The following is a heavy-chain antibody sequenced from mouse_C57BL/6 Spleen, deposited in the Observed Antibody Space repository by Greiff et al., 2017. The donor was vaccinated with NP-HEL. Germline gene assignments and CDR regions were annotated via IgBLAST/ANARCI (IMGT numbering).Heavy chain of an antibody. CDR2: ISYDGSN. Sequence: EVHLVESGPGLVKPSQSLSLTCSVTGYSITSGYYWNWIRQFPGNKLEWMGYISYDGSNNYNPSLKNRISITRDTSQNQFFLKLNSVTTEDTATYDCAREALRSSGGFAYWGQGTLVTVSA. V-gene: IGHV3-6*01. D-gene: IGHD1-1*01. J-gene: IGHJ3*01. CDR3: AREALRSSGGFAY. CDR1: GYSITSGYY.